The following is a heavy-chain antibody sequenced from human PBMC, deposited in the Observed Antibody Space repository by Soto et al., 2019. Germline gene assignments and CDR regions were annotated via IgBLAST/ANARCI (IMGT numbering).Heavy chain of an antibody. CDR3: ALVAASFILTPPTGY. CDR2: ISIGGGPT. CDR1: GFTFSNYA. Sequence: GGSLRLSCAASGFTFSNYAMIWVLPAPGKGLEWVSSISIGGGPTFYEDSVKGRFTISRDNSKNTLYLQMNSLRAEDTAVYYCALVAASFILTPPTGYWGQGTLVTVSS. J-gene: IGHJ4*02. V-gene: IGHV3-23*01. D-gene: IGHD2-15*01.